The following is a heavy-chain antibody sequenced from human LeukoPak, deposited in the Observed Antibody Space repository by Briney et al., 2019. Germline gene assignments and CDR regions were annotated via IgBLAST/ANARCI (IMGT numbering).Heavy chain of an antibody. V-gene: IGHV3-30*04. CDR2: ISYDGSNK. Sequence: GRSLRLSCAASGFTFSSYAMHWVRQAPGQGLEWVAVISYDGSNKYYADSVKGRFTISRDNSKNTLYLQMNSLRAEDTAVYYCARDPSITMVRGVIGRFDYWGQGTLVTVSS. CDR3: ARDPSITMVRGVIGRFDY. CDR1: GFTFSSYA. J-gene: IGHJ4*02. D-gene: IGHD3-10*01.